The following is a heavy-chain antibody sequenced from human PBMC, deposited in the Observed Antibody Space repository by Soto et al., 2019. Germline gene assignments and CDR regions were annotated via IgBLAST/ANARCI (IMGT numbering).Heavy chain of an antibody. J-gene: IGHJ6*02. CDR1: GYTFTSYD. CDR2: MNPNSGNT. D-gene: IGHD2-8*01. Sequence: ASVKVSCKASGYTFTSYDINWVRQATGQGLEWMGWMNPNSGNTGYAQKFQGRVTMTRNTSISTAYMELSSLRSEDTAVYYCARGPWCTNGVCPLYYYYGMDVWGQGTTVTVSS. V-gene: IGHV1-8*01. CDR3: ARGPWCTNGVCPLYYYYGMDV.